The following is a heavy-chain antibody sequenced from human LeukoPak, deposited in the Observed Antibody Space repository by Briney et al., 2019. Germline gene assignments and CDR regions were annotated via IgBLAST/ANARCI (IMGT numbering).Heavy chain of an antibody. CDR3: ARDSSSWFYYFDY. D-gene: IGHD6-13*01. Sequence: GGSLRLSCAASGFTFSSYSMNWVRQAPGKGLEWVSGITSNSDYLYYADSVKGRFTISRDNSKNTLYLQMNSLRAEDTAVYYCARDSSSWFYYFDYWGQGTLVTVSS. CDR1: GFTFSSYS. V-gene: IGHV3-21*01. CDR2: ITSNSDYL. J-gene: IGHJ4*02.